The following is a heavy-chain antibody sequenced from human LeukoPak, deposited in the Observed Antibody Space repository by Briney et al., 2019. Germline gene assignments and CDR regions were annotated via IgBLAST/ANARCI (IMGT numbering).Heavy chain of an antibody. CDR2: INHNGNVN. CDR1: GFTFSSYA. D-gene: IGHD3-16*01. J-gene: IGHJ6*02. V-gene: IGHV3-7*03. Sequence: PAGSLRLSCAASGFTFSSYAMSWVRQAPGKGLEWVASINHNGNVNYYVDSVKGRFTISRDNAKNSLYLQMSNLRAEDTAVYFCARGGGLDVWGQGATVTVSS. CDR3: ARGGGLDV.